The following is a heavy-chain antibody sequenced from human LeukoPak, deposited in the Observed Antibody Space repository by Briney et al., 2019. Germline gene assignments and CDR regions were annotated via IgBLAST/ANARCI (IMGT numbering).Heavy chain of an antibody. V-gene: IGHV3-23*01. CDR2: IGGSGGST. J-gene: IGHJ4*02. D-gene: IGHD6-13*01. Sequence: GGSLRLSCAASGFTFSSYAMGWVRQAPGKGLEWVSAIGGSGGSTYYADSVKGRFTISRDNSKNTLYLQMNSLRAEDTAVYYCAKVYSSSWYFDYWGQGTLVTVSS. CDR1: GFTFSSYA. CDR3: AKVYSSSWYFDY.